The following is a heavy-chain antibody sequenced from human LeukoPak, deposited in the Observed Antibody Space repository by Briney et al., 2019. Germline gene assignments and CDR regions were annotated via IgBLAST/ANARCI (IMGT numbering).Heavy chain of an antibody. CDR2: IKEDEIEK. Sequence: PGGSLRLSCAASRFTFSDYWMSWVRQAPGKGLEWVANIKEDEIEKYYVDSVKGRFTISRDNARKSLYLQMNSLRAEDTAVYYCARGGRSRDRYDLWSGYYRTLFDYWGQGTLVTVSS. CDR1: RFTFSDYW. V-gene: IGHV3-7*01. CDR3: ARGGRSRDRYDLWSGYYRTLFDY. D-gene: IGHD3-3*01. J-gene: IGHJ4*02.